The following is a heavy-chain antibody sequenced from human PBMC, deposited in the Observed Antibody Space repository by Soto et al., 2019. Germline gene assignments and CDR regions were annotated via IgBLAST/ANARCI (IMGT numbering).Heavy chain of an antibody. CDR3: ARTLGYCSSTSCYVLQTNDYRMDV. D-gene: IGHD2-2*01. CDR2: VIPIFGTA. J-gene: IGHJ6*02. CDR1: GGTFSSYA. Sequence: SVKVSCKASGGTFSSYAISWVRQAPGQGLEWMGGVIPIFGTANYAQKFQGRATITADESTSTAYMELSSLRSEDTAVYYCARTLGYCSSTSCYVLQTNDYRMDVWGQGTTVTVSS. V-gene: IGHV1-69*13.